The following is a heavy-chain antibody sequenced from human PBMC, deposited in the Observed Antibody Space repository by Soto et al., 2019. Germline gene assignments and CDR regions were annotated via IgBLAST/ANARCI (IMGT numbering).Heavy chain of an antibody. J-gene: IGHJ4*02. CDR3: ARDLAYSYRSGGFFDY. CDR1: GGTFSSYA. D-gene: IGHD5-18*01. Sequence: QVQLVQSGADVKKPGSSVKVSCKASGGTFSSYAISWVRQAPGQGLEWMGGIIPIFGTANYAQKFQGRVTITGGESTSSGYVEVRSLSSEDTAVYYCARDLAYSYRSGGFFDYWGQGALVAVSS. V-gene: IGHV1-69*12. CDR2: IIPIFGTA.